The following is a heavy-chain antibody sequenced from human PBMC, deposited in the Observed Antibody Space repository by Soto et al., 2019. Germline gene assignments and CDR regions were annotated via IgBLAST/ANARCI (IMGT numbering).Heavy chain of an antibody. CDR3: AKDRMTNQYYGSGSYLLFDAFDI. CDR2: ISGSGGST. Sequence: EVQLLESGGGLVQPGGSLRLSCAASGFTFSSYAMSWVRQAPGKGLEWVSAISGSGGSTYYADSVKGRFTISRDNSKNTLYLQMNSLRAEDTAVYYCAKDRMTNQYYGSGSYLLFDAFDIWGQGTMVTVSS. V-gene: IGHV3-23*01. D-gene: IGHD3-10*01. CDR1: GFTFSSYA. J-gene: IGHJ3*02.